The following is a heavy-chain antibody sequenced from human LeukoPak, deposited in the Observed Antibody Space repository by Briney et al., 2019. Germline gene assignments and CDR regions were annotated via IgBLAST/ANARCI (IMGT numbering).Heavy chain of an antibody. CDR1: GGPFSGYY. CDR2: IHPTGTT. J-gene: IGHJ4*02. V-gene: IGHV4-34*01. CDR3: ARRYYYNLGSFPFDF. Sequence: SETQSLTCAVYGGPFSGYYWSWIRQPPGKGLEWIGEIHPTGTTNYTPSLKSRVALSVDTSKNQFSLNLTSVTAADTAVYYCARRYYYNLGSFPFDFWGQGSLVTVSS. D-gene: IGHD3-10*01.